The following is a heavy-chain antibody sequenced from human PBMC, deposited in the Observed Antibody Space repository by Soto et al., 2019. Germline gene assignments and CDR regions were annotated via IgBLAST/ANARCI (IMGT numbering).Heavy chain of an antibody. D-gene: IGHD3-22*01. CDR2: INHSGST. CDR1: GGSFSGYY. Sequence: RSLTCAVYGGSFSGYYWSWIRQPPGKGLEWIGEINHSGSTNYNPSLKSRVTISVDTSKNQFSLKLSSVTAADTAVYYCAREYYYDSSGYYYYGMDVWGQGTTVTVSS. V-gene: IGHV4-34*01. J-gene: IGHJ6*02. CDR3: AREYYYDSSGYYYYGMDV.